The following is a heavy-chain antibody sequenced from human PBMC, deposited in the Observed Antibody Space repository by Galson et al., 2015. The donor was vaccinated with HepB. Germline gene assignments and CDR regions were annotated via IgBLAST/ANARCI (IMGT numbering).Heavy chain of an antibody. CDR3: AKDHRGSRTGYSSSWYAY. V-gene: IGHV3-30*02. CDR1: GFTFSSYG. Sequence: SLRLSCAASGFTFSSYGMHWVRQAPGKGLEWVAFIRYDGSNKYYADSVKGRFTISRDNSKNTLYLQMNSLRAEDTAVYYCAKDHRGSRTGYSSSWYAYWGQGTLVTVSS. CDR2: IRYDGSNK. J-gene: IGHJ4*02. D-gene: IGHD6-13*01.